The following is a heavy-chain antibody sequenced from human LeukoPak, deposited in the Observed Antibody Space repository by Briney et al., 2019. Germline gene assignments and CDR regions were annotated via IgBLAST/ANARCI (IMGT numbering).Heavy chain of an antibody. V-gene: IGHV3-11*06. D-gene: IGHD6-13*01. CDR1: GFTFSDYY. J-gene: IGHJ4*02. CDR2: ISSSSSYT. Sequence: KPGGSLRLSCAASGFTFSDYYMSWIRQAPGKGLEWVSYISSSSSYTNYADSVKGRFTISRDNAKNSLYLQMNSLRAEDTAVYYCARLEGSSWSIDYWGQGTLVTVSS. CDR3: ARLEGSSWSIDY.